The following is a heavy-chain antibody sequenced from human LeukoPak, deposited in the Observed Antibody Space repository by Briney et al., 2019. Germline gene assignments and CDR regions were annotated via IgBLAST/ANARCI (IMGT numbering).Heavy chain of an antibody. CDR2: VYYAGIT. V-gene: IGHV4-59*01. D-gene: IGHD6-19*01. Sequence: ASETLSLTCTVSGDSIGTYYWSWNRRPPGKGLEWIGHVYYAGITDYNPSLQSRVTISVDPSRNQLSLKLNSVTAAETAVYYCARQGYKSGWYPTFDFWGPGTQVIVSS. J-gene: IGHJ4*02. CDR1: GDSIGTYY. CDR3: ARQGYKSGWYPTFDF.